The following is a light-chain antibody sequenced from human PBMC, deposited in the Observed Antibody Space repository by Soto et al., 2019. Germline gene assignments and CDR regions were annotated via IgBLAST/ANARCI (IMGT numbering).Light chain of an antibody. Sequence: EIVMTQSPGTLSVSPGERATLSCRASQSVSSNLAWYQQKPGQAPRLLIYGASTRATGIPARFSGGGSETEFTLTISSLQSEDFAVYYCQQFYNWPRTFGQGTKV. CDR2: GAS. V-gene: IGKV3-15*01. J-gene: IGKJ1*01. CDR3: QQFYNWPRT. CDR1: QSVSSN.